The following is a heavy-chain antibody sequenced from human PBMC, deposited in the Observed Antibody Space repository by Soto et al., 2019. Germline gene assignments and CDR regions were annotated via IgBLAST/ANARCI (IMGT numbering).Heavy chain of an antibody. Sequence: GGSLRLSCAASGFTFSNYAMSWVRQAPGKWLEWVSYISNTGGRTNYADSVKGRFSISRDNSKNTLYLQMNSLRAEDTAIYYCAKSGYTPNNWFDPWGQGXLVTVYS. D-gene: IGHD5-18*01. CDR3: AKSGYTPNNWFDP. CDR1: GFTFSNYA. V-gene: IGHV3-23*01. CDR2: ISNTGGRT. J-gene: IGHJ5*02.